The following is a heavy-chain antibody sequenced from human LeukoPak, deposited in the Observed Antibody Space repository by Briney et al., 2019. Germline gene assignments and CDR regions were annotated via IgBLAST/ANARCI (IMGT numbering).Heavy chain of an antibody. V-gene: IGHV4-39*07. D-gene: IGHD2-2*01. Sequence: SETLSLTCTVSGGSISSSSYYWGWIRQPPGKGLEWIGSIYYSGSTYYNPSLKSRVTISVDTSKNQFSLKLSSVTAADTAVYYCARDWTLSSGQLLWDDAFDIWGQGTMVTVSS. CDR3: ARDWTLSSGQLLWDDAFDI. CDR2: IYYSGST. J-gene: IGHJ3*02. CDR1: GGSISSSSYY.